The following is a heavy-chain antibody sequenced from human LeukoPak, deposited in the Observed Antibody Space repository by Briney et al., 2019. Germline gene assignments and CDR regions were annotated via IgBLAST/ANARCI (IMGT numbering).Heavy chain of an antibody. CDR2: IYPGDSDT. CDR1: GYSVTSYW. D-gene: IGHD4-11*01. Sequence: GESLKISCKGSGYSVTSYWIGWVRQMPGKGLEWMGIIYPGDSDTRYSPSFQGQVTISADKSISTAYLQWSSLKASDTAMYYCARRILKSTVGFDYWGQGTLVTVSS. CDR3: ARRILKSTVGFDY. V-gene: IGHV5-51*01. J-gene: IGHJ4*02.